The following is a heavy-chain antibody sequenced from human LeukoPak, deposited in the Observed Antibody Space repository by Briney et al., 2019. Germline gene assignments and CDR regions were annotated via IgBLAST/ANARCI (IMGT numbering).Heavy chain of an antibody. D-gene: IGHD6-13*01. CDR1: GYTFTSNY. J-gene: IGHJ1*01. CDR3: ARVRDIAAAGLYFQH. CDR2: INPSGGST. Sequence: ASVKVSCKASGYTFTSNYMHWVRQAPGQGLEWMGIINPSGGSTSYAQKFQGRVTMTRDTSTSTVYMELSSLRSEDTAVYYCARVRDIAAAGLYFQHWGQGTLVTVSS. V-gene: IGHV1-46*01.